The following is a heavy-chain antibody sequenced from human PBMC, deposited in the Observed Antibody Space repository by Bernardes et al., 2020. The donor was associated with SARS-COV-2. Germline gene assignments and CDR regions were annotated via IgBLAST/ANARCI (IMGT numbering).Heavy chain of an antibody. D-gene: IGHD5-12*01. CDR2: ISGSGDLT. V-gene: IGHV3-23*01. J-gene: IGHJ4*02. CDR3: AKEGGDGYNFRFDY. Sequence: GGSLRLSCAASGFTFSSYAMSWVRQAPGKGLEWVSAISGSGDLTYYADSVKGRFSISRDNSKNTLYLQMNSLRAEDTAVYYCAKEGGDGYNFRFDYWGQGTLVSVSS. CDR1: GFTFSSYA.